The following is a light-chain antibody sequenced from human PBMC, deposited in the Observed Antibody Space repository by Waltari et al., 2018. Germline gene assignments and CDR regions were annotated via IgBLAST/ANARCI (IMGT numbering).Light chain of an antibody. CDR1: ISDVTSFNY. J-gene: IGLJ3*02. Sequence: QSALTQPASVSGSPGQSITISCPATISDVTSFNYVSWYQRHSGKAPKLLIFDVTNRPSGTSNRFSGSKSGNTASLTISGLQAEDEADYFCASYTTSNNRVFGGGTRLTVL. V-gene: IGLV2-14*03. CDR3: ASYTTSNNRV. CDR2: DVT.